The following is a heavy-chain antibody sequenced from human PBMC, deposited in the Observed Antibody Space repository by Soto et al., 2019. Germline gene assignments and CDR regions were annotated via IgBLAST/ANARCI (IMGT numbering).Heavy chain of an antibody. J-gene: IGHJ6*02. CDR2: IDPSDSYT. CDR3: ARQGYYDFWSGYPKYGMDV. Sequence: PGESLKISCKGSGYSFTSYWISWVHQMPGKGLEWMGRIDPSDSYTNYSPSFQGHVTISADKSISTAYLQWSSLKASDTAMYYCARQGYYDFWSGYPKYGMDVWGQGTTVTVSS. CDR1: GYSFTSYW. V-gene: IGHV5-10-1*01. D-gene: IGHD3-3*01.